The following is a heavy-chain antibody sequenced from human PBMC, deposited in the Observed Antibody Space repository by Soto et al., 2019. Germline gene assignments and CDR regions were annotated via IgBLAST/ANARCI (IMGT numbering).Heavy chain of an antibody. CDR3: SRKVDGAADRASHLYGMDV. J-gene: IGHJ6*02. CDR2: IRSKANTYAT. Sequence: EVQLVESGGGLVQPGGSLKVSCEASGFNFNDSAIHWVRQASGKGLEWVGRIRSKANTYATTYAASVKGRFIISRDDSKYTAYLQMNSLRIDDTAVYYCSRKVDGAADRASHLYGMDVCGHGTTITVSS. CDR1: GFNFNDSA. V-gene: IGHV3-73*02. D-gene: IGHD6-13*01.